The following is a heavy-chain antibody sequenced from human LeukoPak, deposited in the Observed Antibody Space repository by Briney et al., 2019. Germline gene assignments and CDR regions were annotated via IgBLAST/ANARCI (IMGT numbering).Heavy chain of an antibody. CDR1: GGSISSGDYY. CDR3: ARVLYYGSGSYSNRFDP. V-gene: IGHV4-30-4*01. D-gene: IGHD3-10*01. CDR2: IYYSGST. J-gene: IGHJ5*02. Sequence: SETLSLTCTVSGGSISSGDYYWSWIRQPPGKGLEWIGYIYYSGSTYYNPSLKSRVTISVDTSKNQFSLKLSSVTAADTAVYYCARVLYYGSGSYSNRFDPWGQGTLVNVSS.